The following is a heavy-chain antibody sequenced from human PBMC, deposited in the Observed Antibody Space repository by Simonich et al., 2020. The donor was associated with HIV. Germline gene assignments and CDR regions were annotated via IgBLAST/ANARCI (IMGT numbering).Heavy chain of an antibody. CDR3: ARDGRKGSSTSCSDY. D-gene: IGHD2-2*01. Sequence: EVQLVESGGGLVKPGGSLRLSCAASGFTFSSYSMNWVRQAPGKGLEWVSSISSSSSYIYYADSVKGRFTISRDNAKNSLDLEMNRLGAEDTAVYYCARDGRKGSSTSCSDYWGQGTLVTVSS. V-gene: IGHV3-21*01. CDR1: GFTFSSYS. J-gene: IGHJ4*02. CDR2: ISSSSSYI.